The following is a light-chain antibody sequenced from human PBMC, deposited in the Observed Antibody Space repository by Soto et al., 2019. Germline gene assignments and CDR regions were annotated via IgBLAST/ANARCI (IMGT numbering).Light chain of an antibody. V-gene: IGKV1-9*01. CDR2: AAS. J-gene: IGKJ3*01. CDR3: QQLNSYPL. CDR1: QGISSY. Sequence: DIQLTQSPSFLSASVGDRVTITCRASQGISSYLAWYQQKPGKAPKLLIYAASTLQSGVPSRFSGSGSGTEFTLTISRLPPEDFATYYCQQLNSYPLFGPGTKVDIK.